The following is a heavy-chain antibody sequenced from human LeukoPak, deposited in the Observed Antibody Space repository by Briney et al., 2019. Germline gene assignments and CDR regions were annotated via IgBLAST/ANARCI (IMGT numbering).Heavy chain of an antibody. CDR1: GGSISSYY. CDR2: IYTSGST. J-gene: IGHJ4*02. Sequence: SETLSLTCTVSGGSISSYYWSWIRQPPGKGLEWIGYIYTSGSTNYNPSLKSRVTISVDTSKNQFSLKLSSVTAADTAVYYCARSEPHHRQTGDCSSTSCYRPFDYWGQGTLVTVSP. D-gene: IGHD2-2*01. V-gene: IGHV4-4*09. CDR3: ARSEPHHRQTGDCSSTSCYRPFDY.